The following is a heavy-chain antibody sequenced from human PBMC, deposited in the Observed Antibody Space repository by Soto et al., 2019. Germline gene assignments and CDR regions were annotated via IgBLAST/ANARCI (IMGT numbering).Heavy chain of an antibody. J-gene: IGHJ3*02. D-gene: IGHD3-22*01. Sequence: GSLRLSCVASGFSFSSHAMSWVRQAPGKGLEWVAAVRSSDGTTYYADSVKGRFTISRDNSKKTVYLQMNSLGVEDTAVFYCAKPLYYDSSGYPDAFDIWGQGTRGTVS. CDR1: GFSFSSHA. CDR3: AKPLYYDSSGYPDAFDI. CDR2: VRSSDGTT. V-gene: IGHV3-23*01.